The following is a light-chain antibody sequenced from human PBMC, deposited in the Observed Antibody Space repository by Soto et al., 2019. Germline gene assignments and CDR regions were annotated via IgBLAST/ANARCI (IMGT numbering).Light chain of an antibody. CDR2: DAS. CDR1: QRIITW. V-gene: IGKV1-5*01. J-gene: IGKJ1*01. CDR3: QQYKIFSRT. Sequence: DIQMTQSPSTLSASVGDRVTMSCRASQRIITWLAWYQQKPGKAPKLLIYDASSLQSGVPSRFSGSGSGTEFTLTISSLQPEYFATYYCQQYKIFSRTFGQGTKVEIK.